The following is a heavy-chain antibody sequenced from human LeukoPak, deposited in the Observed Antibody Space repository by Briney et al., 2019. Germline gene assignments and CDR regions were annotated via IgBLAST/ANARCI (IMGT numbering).Heavy chain of an antibody. CDR3: ARGGRELPDPPDY. CDR2: MNPNSGNT. J-gene: IGHJ4*02. Sequence: ASAKVSCKASGYTFTSYDINWVRQATGQGPEWMGWMNPNSGNTGYAQKFQGRVTMTRNTSISTAYMELSSLRSEDTAVYYCARGGRELPDPPDYWGQGTLVTVSS. CDR1: GYTFTSYD. V-gene: IGHV1-8*01. D-gene: IGHD1-26*01.